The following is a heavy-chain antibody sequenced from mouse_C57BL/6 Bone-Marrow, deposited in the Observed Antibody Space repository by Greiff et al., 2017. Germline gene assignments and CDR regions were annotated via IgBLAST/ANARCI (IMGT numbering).Heavy chain of an antibody. D-gene: IGHD1-1*01. J-gene: IGHJ3*01. CDR2: ISNLAYSI. CDR3: ARHEGYYYGSSFAY. V-gene: IGHV5-15*01. CDR1: GFTFSDYG. Sequence: DVMLVESGGGLVQPGGSLKLSCAASGFTFSDYGMAWVRQAPRKGPEWVAFISNLAYSIYYADTVTGRFTISRENAKNTLYQEMSSLRSEDTAMYYCARHEGYYYGSSFAYWGQGTLVTVSA.